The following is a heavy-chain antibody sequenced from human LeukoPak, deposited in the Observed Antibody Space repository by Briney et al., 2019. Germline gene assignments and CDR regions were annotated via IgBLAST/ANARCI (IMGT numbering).Heavy chain of an antibody. D-gene: IGHD2-15*01. CDR1: GYRFSSYW. CDR3: ARQEYCSGGSCYTWLDP. Sequence: GESLKISCKDSGYRFSSYWIAWVRQMPGKGLEYIGIIYPGDSDIRYSPSFQGQVTISADKSISTAYPQWSSLKASDTAMYYCARQEYCSGGSCYTWLDPWGQGTLVTVSS. V-gene: IGHV5-51*01. CDR2: IYPGDSDI. J-gene: IGHJ5*02.